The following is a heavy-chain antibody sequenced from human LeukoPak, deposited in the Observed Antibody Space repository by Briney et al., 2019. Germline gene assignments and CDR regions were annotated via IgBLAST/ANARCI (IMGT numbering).Heavy chain of an antibody. D-gene: IGHD6-13*01. Sequence: SETLSLTCTVSGGSISSSYWSWIRQPPGKGLEWIAYIFHSGSTTYNPSLKSRATISIDTSKNQFSLELNSVTAADTAVYYCARDRGQQLVPGWFDPWGQGTLVTVSS. CDR3: ARDRGQQLVPGWFDP. J-gene: IGHJ5*02. CDR2: IFHSGST. V-gene: IGHV4-59*01. CDR1: GGSISSSY.